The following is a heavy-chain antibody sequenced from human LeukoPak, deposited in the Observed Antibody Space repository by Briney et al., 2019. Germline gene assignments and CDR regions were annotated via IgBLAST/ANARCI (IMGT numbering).Heavy chain of an antibody. CDR2: ISSSSSTI. CDR1: GFTFSSYE. Sequence: PGGSLRLSCAASGFTFSSYEMNWVRQAPGKGLEWVSYISSSSSTIYYADSVKGRFTISRDNAKNSLYLQMNSLRAEDTAVYYCARGSIWSSRINRGVFDYWGQGTLVTVSS. J-gene: IGHJ4*02. D-gene: IGHD3-3*01. CDR3: ARGSIWSSRINRGVFDY. V-gene: IGHV3-48*01.